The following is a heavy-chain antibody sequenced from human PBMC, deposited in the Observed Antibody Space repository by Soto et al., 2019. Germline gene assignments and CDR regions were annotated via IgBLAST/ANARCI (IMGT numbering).Heavy chain of an antibody. V-gene: IGHV1-69*13. CDR2: IIPIFGTA. Sequence: SVKVSCKASGGTFSSYAISWVRQAPGQGLEWMGGIIPIFGTANYAQKFQGRVTITADESTSTAYMELSSLRSEDTAVYYCASLAAVDTAMVIDYSGPRTLVTVST. D-gene: IGHD5-18*01. CDR1: GGTFSSYA. J-gene: IGHJ4*02. CDR3: ASLAAVDTAMVIDY.